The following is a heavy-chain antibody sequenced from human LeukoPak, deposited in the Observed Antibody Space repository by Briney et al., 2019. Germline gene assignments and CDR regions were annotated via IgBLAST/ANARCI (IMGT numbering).Heavy chain of an antibody. J-gene: IGHJ4*02. D-gene: IGHD6-13*01. CDR1: GFTFSSYG. Sequence: GGSLRLSCAASGFTFSSYGMHWVRQAPGKGLEWVAVISYDGSNKYYADSVKGRFTISRDNSKNTLYLQMNSLRAEDTAVYYCASEQQLVTPLFDYWGQGTLVTVSS. V-gene: IGHV3-30*03. CDR2: ISYDGSNK. CDR3: ASEQQLVTPLFDY.